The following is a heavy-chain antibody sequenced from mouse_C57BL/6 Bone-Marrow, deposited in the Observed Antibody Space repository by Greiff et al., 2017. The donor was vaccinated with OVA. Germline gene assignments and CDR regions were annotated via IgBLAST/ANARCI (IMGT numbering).Heavy chain of an antibody. CDR3: ARGRGDYDGFAY. CDR2: ISYDGSN. D-gene: IGHD2-4*01. Sequence: EVQLQESGPGLVKPSQSLSLTCSVTGYSITSGYYWNWIRQFPGNKLEWMGYISYDGSNNYNPSLKNRISITRDTSKNQFFLKLNSVTTEDTATYYCARGRGDYDGFAYWGQGTLVTVSA. CDR1: GYSITSGYY. V-gene: IGHV3-6*01. J-gene: IGHJ3*01.